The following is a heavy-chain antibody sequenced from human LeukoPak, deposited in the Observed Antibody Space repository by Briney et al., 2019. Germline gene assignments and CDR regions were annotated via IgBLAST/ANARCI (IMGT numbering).Heavy chain of an antibody. D-gene: IGHD3-22*01. CDR3: AKPPSGYYYDSSGLHY. CDR1: GFTFSSYG. CDR2: IWYDGSNK. V-gene: IGHV3-33*06. Sequence: PGGSLRLSCAASGFTFSSYGMHWVRQAPGKGLEWVAVIWYDGSNKYYADSVKGRFTISRDNSKNTLYLQMNSLRAEDTAVYYCAKPPSGYYYDSSGLHYWGQGTLVTVSS. J-gene: IGHJ4*02.